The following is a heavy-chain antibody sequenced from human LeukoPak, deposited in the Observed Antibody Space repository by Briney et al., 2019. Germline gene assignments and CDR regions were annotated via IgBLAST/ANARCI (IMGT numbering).Heavy chain of an antibody. D-gene: IGHD3-10*01. CDR3: ARGLWFGEFGYDS. J-gene: IGHJ4*02. Sequence: GGSLRLSCAASGFTFSSYGMNWVRQAPGKGLEWVSSISTSSSYIYYGDSVKGRFTISRDNAKNSLYLQMSSLRAEDTAVYYCARGLWFGEFGYDSWGQGTLVTVSS. CDR1: GFTFSSYG. V-gene: IGHV3-21*01. CDR2: ISTSSSYI.